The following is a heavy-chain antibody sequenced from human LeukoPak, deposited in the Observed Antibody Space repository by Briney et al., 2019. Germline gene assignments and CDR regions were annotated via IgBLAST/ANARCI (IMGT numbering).Heavy chain of an antibody. J-gene: IGHJ6*04. CDR3: AELGITMIGGV. V-gene: IGHV4-39*01. CDR1: GGSISSSSYY. D-gene: IGHD3-10*02. CDR2: IYYSGST. Sequence: PSETLSLTCTVSGGSISSSSYYWGWIRQPPGKGLEWIGSIYYSGSTYYNPSLKSRVTISADTSKNQFSLKLNSVTAADTAVYYCAELGITMIGGVWGKGTTVTISS.